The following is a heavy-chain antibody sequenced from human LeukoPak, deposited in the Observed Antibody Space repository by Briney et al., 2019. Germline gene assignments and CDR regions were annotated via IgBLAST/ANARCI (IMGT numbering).Heavy chain of an antibody. CDR2: ISYDGSNK. J-gene: IGHJ6*04. CDR1: GFTFSSYA. D-gene: IGHD3-16*01. V-gene: IGHV3-30*04. CDR3: ARDGSDYIWGSSSGMDV. Sequence: GGSLRLSCAASGFTFSSYAMHWVRQAPGKGLDWMAVISYDGSNKYYADSVKGRFTISRDNSKKTLFLQMNSLRDEDRAVYYCARDGSDYIWGSSSGMDVWGKGTTVTVSS.